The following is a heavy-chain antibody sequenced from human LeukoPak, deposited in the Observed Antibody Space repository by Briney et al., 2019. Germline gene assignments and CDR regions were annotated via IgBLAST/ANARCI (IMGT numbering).Heavy chain of an antibody. D-gene: IGHD3-3*01. V-gene: IGHV4-30-4*01. Sequence: SETLSLTCTVSGGSISSGDYYWSWIRQPPGRGLEWIVYIYYSGSTYYNPSLKSRITITVKTSKNQFSLKLSSVTAADTAVYYCAREGLGGFWSGYYSGIDAFDIWGQGTMVTVSS. CDR3: AREGLGGFWSGYYSGIDAFDI. J-gene: IGHJ3*02. CDR1: GGSISSGDYY. CDR2: IYYSGST.